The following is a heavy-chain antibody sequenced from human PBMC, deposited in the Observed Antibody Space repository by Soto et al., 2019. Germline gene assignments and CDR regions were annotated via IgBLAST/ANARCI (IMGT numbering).Heavy chain of an antibody. CDR2: IYSGGST. Sequence: GGSLRLSCAASGFTVSSNYMSWVRQAPGKGLEWVSVIYSGGSTYYADSVKGRFTISRDNSENTLYLQMNSLRAEDTAVYYCARDLGPYCGGDCYSAFDIWGQGTMVTVS. D-gene: IGHD2-21*02. J-gene: IGHJ3*02. CDR1: GFTVSSNY. V-gene: IGHV3-53*01. CDR3: ARDLGPYCGGDCYSAFDI.